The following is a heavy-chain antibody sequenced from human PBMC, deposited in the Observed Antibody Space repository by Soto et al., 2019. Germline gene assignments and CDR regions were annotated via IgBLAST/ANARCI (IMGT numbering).Heavy chain of an antibody. V-gene: IGHV3-33*01. Sequence: GKGLEWVAVIWYDGSNKYYADYVKGRFTISRDNSKNTLYLQMNSLRAEDTAVYYCARVLFTGRLFFHAEAGIRDTVPVSAFLLNRSSDL. J-gene: IGHJ2*01. CDR2: IWYDGSNK. D-gene: IGHD2-15*01. CDR3: ARVLFTGRLFFHAEAGIRDTVPVSAFLLNRSSDL.